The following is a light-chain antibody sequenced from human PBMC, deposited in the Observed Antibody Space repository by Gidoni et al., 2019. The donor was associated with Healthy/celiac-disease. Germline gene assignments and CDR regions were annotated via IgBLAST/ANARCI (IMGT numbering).Light chain of an antibody. CDR2: GNS. CDR3: QSYDSSLSYV. Sequence: QSVLTQPPSVSGAHGQRVTISCTGSSSNIGAGYDVHWYQQLPGTAPKLLIYGNSNRPSGVPDRFSGSKSVTSASLAITGLQAEDEADYYCQSYDSSLSYVFGTGTKVTVL. J-gene: IGLJ1*01. CDR1: SSNIGAGYD. V-gene: IGLV1-40*01.